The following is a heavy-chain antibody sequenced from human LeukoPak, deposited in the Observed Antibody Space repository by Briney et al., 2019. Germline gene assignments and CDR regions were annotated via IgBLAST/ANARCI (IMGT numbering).Heavy chain of an antibody. V-gene: IGHV3-48*04. CDR3: ARAQELDA. CDR2: ISTLSNTI. CDR1: GFTFSSYS. D-gene: IGHD1-7*01. Sequence: GGSLRLSCAASGFTFSSYSMNWVRQAPGKGLEWISYISTLSNTIYYADSVKGRFTISRDNAKNSVYLQMNRLRVEDTAVYYCARAQELDAWGQGTLVTVSS. J-gene: IGHJ5*02.